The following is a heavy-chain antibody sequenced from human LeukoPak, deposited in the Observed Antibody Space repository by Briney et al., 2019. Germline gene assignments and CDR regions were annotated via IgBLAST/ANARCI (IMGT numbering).Heavy chain of an antibody. D-gene: IGHD3-22*01. J-gene: IGHJ4*02. V-gene: IGHV1-18*01. CDR2: ISAYNGNT. CDR3: ARTPRNYYDSSGAEDYFDY. CDR1: GYTFTSYG. Sequence: GASVKVSYKASGYTFTSYGISWVRQAPGQGLEWMGWISAYNGNTNYAQKLQGRVTMTTDTSTSTAYMELRSLRSDDTAVYYCARTPRNYYDSSGAEDYFDYWGQGTLVTVSS.